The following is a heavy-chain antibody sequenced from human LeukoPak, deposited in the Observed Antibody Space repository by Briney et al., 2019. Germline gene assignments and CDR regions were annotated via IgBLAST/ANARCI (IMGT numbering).Heavy chain of an antibody. CDR3: ARDGRVVPAAPYSGYLDY. D-gene: IGHD2-2*01. V-gene: IGHV1-46*01. CDR1: GYTFTSYY. J-gene: IGHJ4*02. Sequence: GASVKVSCKASGYTFTSYYMHWVRQAPGQGLEWMGIINPSGGSTSYAQKFQGRVTMTRDTSTSTVYMELSSLRSEDTAVYYCARDGRVVPAAPYSGYLDYWGQGTLVTVSS. CDR2: INPSGGST.